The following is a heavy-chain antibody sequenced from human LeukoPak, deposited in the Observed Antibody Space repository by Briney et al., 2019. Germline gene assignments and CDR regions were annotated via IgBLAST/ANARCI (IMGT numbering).Heavy chain of an antibody. CDR1: GYSFTSYW. Sequence: GESLKISCKGSGYSFTSYWIGWVRQMPGKGLEWMGTIYPGDSDTTYSPSFQGQVTISADKSISTAYLQWSSLKASDTAIYYCARHRSGRRYDAFDIWGQGTMVTVSS. D-gene: IGHD3-3*01. CDR2: IYPGDSDT. V-gene: IGHV5-51*01. J-gene: IGHJ3*02. CDR3: ARHRSGRRYDAFDI.